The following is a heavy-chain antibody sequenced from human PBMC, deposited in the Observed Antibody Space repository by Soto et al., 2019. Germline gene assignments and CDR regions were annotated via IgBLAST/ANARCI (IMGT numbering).Heavy chain of an antibody. D-gene: IGHD2-15*01. Sequence: VASVKVSCKISGHTLTEFSIHWVRQAPGKGLEWMGGFDPEGGEAIYAQKFQGRVTITRDTPASTVYMELSSLRSEDTAVYYCASGGVVTWFDPWGQGTLVTVSS. J-gene: IGHJ5*02. V-gene: IGHV1-24*01. CDR2: FDPEGGEA. CDR3: ASGGVVTWFDP. CDR1: GHTLTEFS.